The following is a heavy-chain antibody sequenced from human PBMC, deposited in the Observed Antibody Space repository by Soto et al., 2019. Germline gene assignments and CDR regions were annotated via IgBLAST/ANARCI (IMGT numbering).Heavy chain of an antibody. CDR1: GGSFRTYT. J-gene: IGHJ5*02. CDR3: XXXXXXXDGDGNWFDP. Sequence: QVQLVQSGAEVKKPGSSVRVSCKASGGSFRTYTINWVRQAPGQGLEWVGRIIXXLGRANYAQKFQGRVTLTADKXXXXXXXXXXXXXXXXXXXXXXXXXXXXXDGDGNWFDPWGQGTLVTVSS. V-gene: IGHV1-69*02. CDR2: IIXXLGRA. D-gene: IGHD3-10*01.